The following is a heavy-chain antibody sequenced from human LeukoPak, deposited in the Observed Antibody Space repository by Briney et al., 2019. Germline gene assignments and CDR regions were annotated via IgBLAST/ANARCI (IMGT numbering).Heavy chain of an antibody. CDR2: ISYSGST. Sequence: SETLSLTCTVSGGSISSRPYDWGWIRQPPGKGLEYIGSISYSGSTYYNPSLRSRVAISVDTSSNQFSLKLSSVTAADTAVYYCARHLSQGDGTKRGFYYWGQGTLVTVSS. J-gene: IGHJ4*02. CDR1: GGSISSRPYD. D-gene: IGHD5-24*01. V-gene: IGHV4-39*01. CDR3: ARHLSQGDGTKRGFYY.